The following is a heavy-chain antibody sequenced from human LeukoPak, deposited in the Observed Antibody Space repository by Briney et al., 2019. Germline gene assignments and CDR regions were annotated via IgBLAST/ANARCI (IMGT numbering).Heavy chain of an antibody. CDR2: FDPEDGET. D-gene: IGHD3-16*02. J-gene: IGHJ6*02. CDR1: GYTLTELS. V-gene: IGHV1-24*01. Sequence: ASVKVSCKVSGYTLTELSMHWVRQAPGKGLEWMGGFDPEDGETIYAQKFQGRVTITEDTSTDTAYMELSSLRSEDTAVYYCATASPYDYVWGSYRPKNYYYYGMDVWGQGTTVTVSS. CDR3: ATASPYDYVWGSYRPKNYYYYGMDV.